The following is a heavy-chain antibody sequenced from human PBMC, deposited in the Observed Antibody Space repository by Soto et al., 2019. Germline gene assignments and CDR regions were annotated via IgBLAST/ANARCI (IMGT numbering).Heavy chain of an antibody. CDR3: ARVAVAGRFDY. D-gene: IGHD6-19*01. Sequence: QVQLVESGGGVVQPGRSLRLSCAASGFTFSSYAMHWVRQAPGKGLEWVAVISYDGSNNYYADSVKGRFTISRDNSKNTMYLQMNSRRAEDTAVYYCARVAVAGRFDYWGQGTLVTVSS. V-gene: IGHV3-30-3*01. CDR1: GFTFSSYA. CDR2: ISYDGSNN. J-gene: IGHJ4*02.